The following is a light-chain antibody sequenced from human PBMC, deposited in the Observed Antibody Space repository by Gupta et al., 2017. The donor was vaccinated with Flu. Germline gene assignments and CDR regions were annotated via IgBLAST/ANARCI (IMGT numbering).Light chain of an antibody. CDR2: KAS. Sequence: DLQLTQSPSTLSASVGDRVTITCRVSQNINSWLAWHQQKPGKALKLLIYKASILESGVPPRFSGSGSGTEFTLTISSLQPEDFATYYCQQYSDYSITFGGGTRVEI. V-gene: IGKV1-5*03. J-gene: IGKJ4*01. CDR3: QQYSDYSIT. CDR1: QNINSW.